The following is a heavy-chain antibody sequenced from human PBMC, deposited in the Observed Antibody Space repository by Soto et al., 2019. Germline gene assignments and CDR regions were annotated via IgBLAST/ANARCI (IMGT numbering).Heavy chain of an antibody. D-gene: IGHD2-15*01. Sequence: ASVKVSCKASGYTFTSYGISWVRQAPGQGLEWMGWISAYNGNTNYAQKLQGRVTMTTDTSTSTAYMELRSLRSDDTAVYYGARDRYCSGGSCASWFDYWGQGTLVTVSS. J-gene: IGHJ4*02. CDR3: ARDRYCSGGSCASWFDY. V-gene: IGHV1-18*04. CDR2: ISAYNGNT. CDR1: GYTFTSYG.